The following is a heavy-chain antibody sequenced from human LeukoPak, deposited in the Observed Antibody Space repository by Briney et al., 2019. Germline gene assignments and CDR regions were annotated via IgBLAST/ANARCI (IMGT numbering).Heavy chain of an antibody. D-gene: IGHD3-22*01. CDR3: ARGFDSSGYYYIAAFDI. J-gene: IGHJ3*02. V-gene: IGHV1-69*13. Sequence: SVTVSCKASGGTFSSYAISWVRQAPGQGLEWMGGIIPIFGTANYAQKFQGRVTITADESTSTAYMELSSLRSEDTAVYYCARGFDSSGYYYIAAFDIWGQGTMVTVSS. CDR1: GGTFSSYA. CDR2: IIPIFGTA.